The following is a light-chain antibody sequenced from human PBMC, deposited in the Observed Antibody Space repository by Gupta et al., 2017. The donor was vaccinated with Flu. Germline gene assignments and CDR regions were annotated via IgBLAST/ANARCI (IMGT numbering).Light chain of an antibody. J-gene: IGLJ1*01. CDR3: NSYTSSSTYV. CDR1: STDIGTYNF. CDR2: AVG. V-gene: IGLV2-14*03. Sequence: QSSLTQPSSVSGSPGQSITISCTGTSTDIGTYNFVSWYQQHPGKAPKLMLYAVGNRPSGVSNRFSASKSGTTASLTISGLQAEDEADYYCNSYTSSSTYVFGTGTKVTVL.